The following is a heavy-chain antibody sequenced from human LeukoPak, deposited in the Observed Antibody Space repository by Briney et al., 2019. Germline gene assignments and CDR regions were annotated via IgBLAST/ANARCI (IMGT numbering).Heavy chain of an antibody. CDR2: IIPILGIA. Sequence: GASVKFSCKASGYTFTSYGISWVRQAPGQGLEWMGRIIPILGIANYAQKFQGRVTITADKSTSTAYMELSSLRSEDTAVYYCARDPELWFGESPQGDHAFDIWGQGTMVTVSS. V-gene: IGHV1-69*04. D-gene: IGHD3-10*01. CDR1: GYTFTSYG. CDR3: ARDPELWFGESPQGDHAFDI. J-gene: IGHJ3*02.